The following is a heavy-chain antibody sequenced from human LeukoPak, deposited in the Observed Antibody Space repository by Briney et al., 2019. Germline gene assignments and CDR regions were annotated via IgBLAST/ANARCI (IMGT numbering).Heavy chain of an antibody. CDR2: IYYSGWT. V-gene: IGHV4-59*01. CDR1: GGSIGSYY. D-gene: IGHD3-3*01. J-gene: IGHJ5*02. Sequence: SETLSLTCTVSGGSIGSYYWSWIRQPPGQGLEWRGYIYYSGWTNYNPGRKSRVTISVDTSNNQFSLKLSSVTAADTGVYYWARGFYDFWSGHRLINWFDPWGQGTLVTVSS. CDR3: ARGFYDFWSGHRLINWFDP.